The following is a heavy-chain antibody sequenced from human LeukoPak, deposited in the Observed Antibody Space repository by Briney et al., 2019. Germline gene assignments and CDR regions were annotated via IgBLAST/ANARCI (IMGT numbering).Heavy chain of an antibody. D-gene: IGHD1-26*01. Sequence: SETLSLTCTVSGGSISSYYWSWIRQPPGKGLEWVGYIYYSGSTNYNPSLKSRVTISVDKSKTQFSLKLSSVTAADTAVYYCAGDKWEPRYAFDIWGQGTMVTVSS. CDR3: AGDKWEPRYAFDI. CDR2: IYYSGST. V-gene: IGHV4-59*12. CDR1: GGSISSYY. J-gene: IGHJ3*02.